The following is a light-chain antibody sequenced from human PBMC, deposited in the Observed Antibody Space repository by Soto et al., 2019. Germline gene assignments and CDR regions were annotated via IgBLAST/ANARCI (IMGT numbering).Light chain of an antibody. CDR3: QQRSNWA. CDR1: QSVSTN. CDR2: FAS. J-gene: IGKJ5*01. V-gene: IGKV3-15*01. Sequence: VMTQSPATLSVSPGERAALSCRASQSVSTNLAWYQQKPGQPPRLLIYFASTRATAVPARFTAGGSGTEFTLTISSLQSDDLAVYYCQQRSNWAFGQGTRLEI.